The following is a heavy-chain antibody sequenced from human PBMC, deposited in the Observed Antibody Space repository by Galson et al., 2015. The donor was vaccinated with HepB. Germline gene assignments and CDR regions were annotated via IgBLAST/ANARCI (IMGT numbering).Heavy chain of an antibody. J-gene: IGHJ4*02. V-gene: IGHV3-30*04. D-gene: IGHD3-10*01. CDR3: ARDLGAFQYESGGYYNPYYFDY. CDR2: MAYDGSQK. Sequence: SLRLSCAASGFRFSMYGMHWVRQAPGKGLEWVAVMAYDGSQKYYADSVKGRFTISRDNPRNTLFLQLNNLRLEDTALYYCARDLGAFQYESGGYYNPYYFDYWGLGTLVTVSS. CDR1: GFRFSMYG.